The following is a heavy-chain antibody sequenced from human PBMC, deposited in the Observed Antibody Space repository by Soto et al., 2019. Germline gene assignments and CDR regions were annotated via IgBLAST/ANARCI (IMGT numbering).Heavy chain of an antibody. Sequence: QVQLVQSGAEEKKPGASVKVSCKASGYTFTTYAMHWVRQAPGQRLEWMGWINAGNGNTEYSQKFQGRVTITRDTSAATAEMEIRSLRSEATDVCACARCRRRPAPVDLCGQGTLVTVSS. CDR1: GYTFTTYA. V-gene: IGHV1-3*05. CDR3: ARCRRRPAPVDL. CDR2: INAGNGNT. J-gene: IGHJ4*02. D-gene: IGHD2-15*01.